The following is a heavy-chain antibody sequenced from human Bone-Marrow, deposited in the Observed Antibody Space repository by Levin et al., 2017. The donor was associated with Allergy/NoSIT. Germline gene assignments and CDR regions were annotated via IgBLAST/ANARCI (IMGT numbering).Heavy chain of an antibody. CDR3: ARAQGLGIVGVTITFDP. CDR2: IYYTGTT. D-gene: IGHD3-3*01. Sequence: SETLSLTCTVSGDSVSSGSYYWSWIRQPPGKGLEWIGYIYYTGTTNYNPSLQSRVTISVDTSRNKFSLKLSSVTAADTAVYYCARAQGLGIVGVTITFDPWGQGTLVTVSS. CDR1: GDSVSSGSYY. J-gene: IGHJ5*02. V-gene: IGHV4-61*01.